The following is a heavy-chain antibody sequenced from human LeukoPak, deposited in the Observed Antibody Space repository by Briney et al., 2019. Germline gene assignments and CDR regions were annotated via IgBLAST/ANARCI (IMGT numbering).Heavy chain of an antibody. Sequence: ASVKVSCKASGYTFTSYDINWVRQATGQGLEWMGRITPILGIANYAQKFQGRVTITADKSTSTAYMELSSLRSEDTAVYYCARGYDFNGEYYFDYWGQGTLVTVSS. V-gene: IGHV1-69*04. D-gene: IGHD3-10*01. CDR3: ARGYDFNGEYYFDY. CDR1: GYTFTSYD. J-gene: IGHJ4*02. CDR2: ITPILGIA.